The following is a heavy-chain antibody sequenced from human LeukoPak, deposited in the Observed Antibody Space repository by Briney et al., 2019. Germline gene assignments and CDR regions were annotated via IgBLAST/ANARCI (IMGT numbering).Heavy chain of an antibody. V-gene: IGHV3-23*01. J-gene: IGHJ4*02. Sequence: GGSLRLSCAASGFTFSSYAMSWVRQAPGKGLEWVSAISGSGGSTYYADSVKGRFTISRDNARDSLYLQMNSLRVEDTAVYYCARETDSTLFDYWGQGTLVTVSS. CDR2: ISGSGGST. CDR3: ARETDSTLFDY. D-gene: IGHD2-2*01. CDR1: GFTFSSYA.